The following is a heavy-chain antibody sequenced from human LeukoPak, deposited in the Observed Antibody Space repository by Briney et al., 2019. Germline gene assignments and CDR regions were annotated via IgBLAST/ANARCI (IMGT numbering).Heavy chain of an antibody. CDR1: GYTLSNFG. V-gene: IGHV1-18*01. CDR3: ARDGTSTDDY. CDR2: ISGNNDNP. Sequence: ASVKVSCKTSGYTLSNFGINWVRPAPGQGLEGMGWISGNNDNPNYGQKFQGRFTVTTDSSTSTAYMELRNLRFDDTAVYYCARDGTSTDDYWGRGTLVTVSS. J-gene: IGHJ4*02. D-gene: IGHD2-2*01.